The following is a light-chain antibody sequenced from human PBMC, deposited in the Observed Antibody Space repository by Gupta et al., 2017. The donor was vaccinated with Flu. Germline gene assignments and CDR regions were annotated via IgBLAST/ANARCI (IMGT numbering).Light chain of an antibody. V-gene: IGKV1-39*01. CDR1: QSITTY. CDR3: QQNYSTPRT. J-gene: IGKJ2*01. CDR2: AAS. Sequence: PSSLSASVGDRATITCRASQSITTYLLWYQQKPGKAPKLLIYAASSLQSGVPSRFGGSGSGTDFTLTITNLQPEDFATYYCQQNYSTPRTFGQGTKLEIK.